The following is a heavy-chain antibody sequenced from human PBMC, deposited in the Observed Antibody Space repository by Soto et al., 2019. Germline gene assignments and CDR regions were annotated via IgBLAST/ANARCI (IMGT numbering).Heavy chain of an antibody. CDR1: GGSISSSSYY. CDR2: IYYSGST. CDR3: ARATTVTNEEFDY. Sequence: LSLTCTVSGGSISSSSYYWGWIRQPPGKGLEWIGSIYYSGSTYYNPSLKSRVTISVDTSKNQFSLKLSSVTAADTAVYYCARATTVTNEEFDYWGQGTLVTVSS. V-gene: IGHV4-39*01. D-gene: IGHD4-17*01. J-gene: IGHJ4*02.